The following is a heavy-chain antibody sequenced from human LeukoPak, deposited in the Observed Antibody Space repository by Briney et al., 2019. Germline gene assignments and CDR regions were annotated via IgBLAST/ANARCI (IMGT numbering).Heavy chain of an antibody. J-gene: IGHJ4*02. CDR1: GFAFSSYA. CDR2: ISGSGGST. V-gene: IGHV3-23*01. D-gene: IGHD6-13*01. CDR3: AKAIAAAGTFDY. Sequence: PGGSLRLSCAASGFAFSSYAMSWVRQAPGKGLEWVSAISGSGGSTYYADSVEGRFTISRDNSKNTLYLQMNSLRAEDTAVYYCAKAIAAAGTFDYWGQGTLVTVSS.